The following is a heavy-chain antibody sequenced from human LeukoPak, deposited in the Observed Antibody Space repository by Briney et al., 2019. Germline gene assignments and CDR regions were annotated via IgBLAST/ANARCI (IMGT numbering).Heavy chain of an antibody. Sequence: SETLSLTCTVSGGSISSYYWRWIRQPPGKGLEWIGSIHHSGSTYYNPSLKSRVTISVDTSKNQFSLKLSSVTAADTAVYYCARDYYDYVWGSYRFGYWGQGTLVTVSS. V-gene: IGHV4-38-2*02. D-gene: IGHD3-16*02. CDR2: IHHSGST. CDR3: ARDYYDYVWGSYRFGY. J-gene: IGHJ4*02. CDR1: GGSISSYY.